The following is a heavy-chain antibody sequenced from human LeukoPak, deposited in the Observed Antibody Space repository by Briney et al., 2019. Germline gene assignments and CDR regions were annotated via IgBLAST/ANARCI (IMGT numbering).Heavy chain of an antibody. Sequence: PGGSLRLSCAASGFTFSSYAMSWVRQAPGNGLEWVSAISGSGGSTYYADSVKGWFTISRDNSKNTLYLQMNSLRAEDTAVYYCAKVGNHSPVFDYWGQGTLATVSS. CDR3: AKVGNHSPVFDY. J-gene: IGHJ4*02. V-gene: IGHV3-23*01. CDR2: ISGSGGST. D-gene: IGHD2-15*01. CDR1: GFTFSSYA.